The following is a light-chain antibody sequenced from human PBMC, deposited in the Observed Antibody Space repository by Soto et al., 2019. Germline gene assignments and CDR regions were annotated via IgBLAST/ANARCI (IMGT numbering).Light chain of an antibody. CDR2: TAS. J-gene: IGKJ1*01. V-gene: IGKV1-9*01. Sequence: DIQLTQSPSFLSASVGDRVTITCRASQGISSYLAWYQQKPGKAPNLLIHTASTLQSGVPSRFSGSGSGTEFTLTISSLQPEDFAVYYCQQYGSSGTFGQGTKVDIK. CDR1: QGISSY. CDR3: QQYGSSGT.